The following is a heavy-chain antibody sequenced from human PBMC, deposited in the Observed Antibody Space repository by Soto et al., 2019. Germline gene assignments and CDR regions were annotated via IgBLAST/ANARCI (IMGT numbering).Heavy chain of an antibody. CDR2: ISWNSNII. V-gene: IGHV3-9*01. CDR3: AKGGPDGFCSGGRCYFDY. J-gene: IGHJ4*02. CDR1: GFTFDDYA. Sequence: EVQLLESGGHLVQPGGSLRLSCAASGFTFDDYAMHWVRRVPGKGLEWVSSISWNSNIIGYADSVKGCFTISRDNAKNSLYLQMNSLRPEDTALYYCAKGGPDGFCSGGRCYFDYWGQGTLVTVSS. D-gene: IGHD2-15*01.